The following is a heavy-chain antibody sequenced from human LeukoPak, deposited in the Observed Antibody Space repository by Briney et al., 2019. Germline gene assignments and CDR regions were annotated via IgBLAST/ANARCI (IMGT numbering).Heavy chain of an antibody. CDR1: GGSITNNNW. CDR2: IHHSGST. D-gene: IGHD1-26*01. V-gene: IGHV4-4*02. Sequence: SETLSLTCAVSGGSITNNNWWNWVRQPPGKGLEWIGEIHHSGSTNYNPSLKSRVTISVDKSKNQFSLKLASLTAADTAVYYCARRPIVGSTGFYFDPWGPGTLVTVSS. J-gene: IGHJ5*02. CDR3: ARRPIVGSTGFYFDP.